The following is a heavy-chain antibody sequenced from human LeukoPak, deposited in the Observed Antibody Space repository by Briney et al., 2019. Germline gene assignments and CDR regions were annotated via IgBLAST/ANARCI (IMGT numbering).Heavy chain of an antibody. Sequence: GGSLRLSCAASGFTFSSYEMHWVRQAPGKGLEWTSYISSSGSISYADSVKGRFTISRDNAKNSLYLQMNSLRVEDTAVYYCARGRDHYYGMDVWGQGTTVTVSS. CDR1: GFTFSSYE. CDR2: ISSSGSI. J-gene: IGHJ6*02. CDR3: ARGRDHYYGMDV. D-gene: IGHD2-15*01. V-gene: IGHV3-48*03.